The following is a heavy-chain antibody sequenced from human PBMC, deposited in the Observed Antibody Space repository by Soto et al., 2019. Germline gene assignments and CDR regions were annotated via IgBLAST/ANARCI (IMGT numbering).Heavy chain of an antibody. J-gene: IGHJ3*02. CDR3: AKDLFGVVEINAFDI. CDR2: ISGSGGST. D-gene: IGHD3-3*01. Sequence: GSLRLSCAASGFTFSSYAMSWVRQAPGKGLEWVSAISGSGGSTYYADSVMGRFTISRDNSKNTLYLQMNSLRAEDTAVYYCAKDLFGVVEINAFDIWGQGTMVTVSS. V-gene: IGHV3-23*01. CDR1: GFTFSSYA.